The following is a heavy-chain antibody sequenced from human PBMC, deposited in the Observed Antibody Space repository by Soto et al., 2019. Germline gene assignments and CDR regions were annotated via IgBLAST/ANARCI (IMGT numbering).Heavy chain of an antibody. CDR3: ARDKGFRYSGYEPFDY. CDR2: IKQDGSEK. V-gene: IGHV3-7*01. CDR1: GFTFSSYW. J-gene: IGHJ4*02. D-gene: IGHD5-12*01. Sequence: GGSLRLSCAASGFTFSSYWMSWVRQAPGKGLEWVANIKQDGSEKYYVDSVKGRFTISRDNAKNSLYLQMNSLRAEDTAVYYCARDKGFRYSGYEPFDYWGQGTLVTVSS.